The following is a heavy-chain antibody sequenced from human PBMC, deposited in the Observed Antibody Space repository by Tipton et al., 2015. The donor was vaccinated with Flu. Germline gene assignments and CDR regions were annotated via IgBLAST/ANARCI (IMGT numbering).Heavy chain of an antibody. CDR2: IYPSGTT. CDR1: SGSIRSTNYF. Sequence: PGLVKPSETLSLTCTVSSGSIRSTNYFCAWIRQPPGKRLELIGSIYPSGTTYYNPSLKSRVTISVDTSKSQFSLKLSSVTAADTAVYYCAGHKVIIDITPGNWFDPWGQGTLVTVSS. D-gene: IGHD2-21*01. J-gene: IGHJ5*02. CDR3: AGHKVIIDITPGNWFDP. V-gene: IGHV4-39*01.